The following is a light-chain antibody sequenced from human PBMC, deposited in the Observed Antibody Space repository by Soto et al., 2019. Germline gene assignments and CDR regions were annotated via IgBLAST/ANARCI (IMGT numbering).Light chain of an antibody. Sequence: EVVLTQSPGTLSLSPGARATLSCRASQSVNDNHLAWYQQKGGQAPRLLIYGASTRATGVPEGFSGSGFGKAYSLIFNSLEPEDFAMYYSQLYGGSPPRGTFGPVTTV. CDR2: GAS. J-gene: IGKJ3*01. CDR3: QLYGGSPPRGT. V-gene: IGKV3-20*01. CDR1: QSVNDNH.